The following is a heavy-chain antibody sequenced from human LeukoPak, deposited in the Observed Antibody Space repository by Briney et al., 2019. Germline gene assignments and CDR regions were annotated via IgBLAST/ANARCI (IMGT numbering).Heavy chain of an antibody. CDR2: VLSDGTNT. CDR1: GFTFNSYS. CDR3: ARGDWNYDF. J-gene: IGHJ4*02. V-gene: IGHV3-74*01. D-gene: IGHD1-7*01. Sequence: GGSLRLSCAASGFTFNSYSMHWVRHVPGRGLMWVSRVLSDGTNTHYADSVKGRFTISRDDAKNTLYLQMNSLRADDTAVYYCARGDWNYDFWGQGTLVTVSS.